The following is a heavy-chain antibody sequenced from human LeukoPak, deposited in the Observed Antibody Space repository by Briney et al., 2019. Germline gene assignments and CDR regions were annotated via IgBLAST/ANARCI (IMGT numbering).Heavy chain of an antibody. CDR2: ISVSGGST. V-gene: IGHV3-23*01. CDR3: AKSTIFGEYYFDY. Sequence: GGSLRLSCAASGFTFSNYAMSWVRQAPGKGLGWVSGISVSGGSTYYADSVMGRFSIPRDNSKNTMYLQMNSLRAEDTAVYYCAKSTIFGEYYFDYWGQGTLVSVSS. D-gene: IGHD3-3*01. CDR1: GFTFSNYA. J-gene: IGHJ4*02.